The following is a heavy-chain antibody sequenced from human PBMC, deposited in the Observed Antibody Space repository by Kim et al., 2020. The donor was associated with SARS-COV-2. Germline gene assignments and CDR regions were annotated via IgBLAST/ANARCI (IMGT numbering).Heavy chain of an antibody. CDR1: GYTLTELS. J-gene: IGHJ6*02. Sequence: ASVKVSCKVSGYTLTELSMHWVRQAPGKGLECMGGFDPEDGETIYAQKFQGRVTMTEDTSTDTAYMELSSLRSEDTAVYYCATHPPYCSSTSCYYYGMDVWGQGTTVTVSS. CDR3: ATHPPYCSSTSCYYYGMDV. V-gene: IGHV1-24*01. CDR2: FDPEDGET. D-gene: IGHD2-2*01.